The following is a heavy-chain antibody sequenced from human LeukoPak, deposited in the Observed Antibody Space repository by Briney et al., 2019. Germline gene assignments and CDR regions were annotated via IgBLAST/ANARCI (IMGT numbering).Heavy chain of an antibody. V-gene: IGHV4-59*08. CDR2: IYYSGST. J-gene: IGHJ5*02. CDR3: ARAVAGTSWLDP. CDR1: GGSISSYY. Sequence: PSETLSLTCTVSGGSISSYYWTWIRQPPGKGLEWLGYIYYSGSTKYNPSLKSRVTISVDTSKKQFSLKLSSVTAADTAMYYCARAVAGTSWLDPWGQGTLVTVSP. D-gene: IGHD6-19*01.